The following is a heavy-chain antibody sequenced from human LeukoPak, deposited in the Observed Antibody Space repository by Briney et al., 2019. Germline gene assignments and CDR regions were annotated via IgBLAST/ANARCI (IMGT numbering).Heavy chain of an antibody. Sequence: GGSLRLSCAASGFTFSSYSMNWVRQAPGKGLEWVSSISSSISYIYYADPVKGRFTISRDNAKNSLYLQMNSLRAEDTAVYYCTRDPTDCGGDCYMFDYWGQGTLVTVSS. D-gene: IGHD2-21*01. V-gene: IGHV3-21*01. CDR1: GFTFSSYS. J-gene: IGHJ4*02. CDR2: ISSSISYI. CDR3: TRDPTDCGGDCYMFDY.